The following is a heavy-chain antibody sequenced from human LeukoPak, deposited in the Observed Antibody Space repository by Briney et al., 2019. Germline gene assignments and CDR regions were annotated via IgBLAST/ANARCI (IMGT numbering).Heavy chain of an antibody. V-gene: IGHV3-72*01. CDR2: SRNKANSYTT. D-gene: IGHD5-18*01. CDR1: GFTFSDHY. Sequence: PGGSLRLSCAASGFTFSDHYVDWVRQAPGKGLEWVGRSRNKANSYTTLYAASVKGRFTISRDDSKNSVYLQMSSLKTEDTAVYYCTTRADTTMVYWGQGTLVTVSS. CDR3: TTRADTTMVY. J-gene: IGHJ4*02.